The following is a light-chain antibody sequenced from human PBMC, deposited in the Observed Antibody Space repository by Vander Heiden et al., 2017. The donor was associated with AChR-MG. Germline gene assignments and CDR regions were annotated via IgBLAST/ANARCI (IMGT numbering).Light chain of an antibody. CDR2: DAS. Sequence: EIVLTQSPGTLSFSPGDTATLSCRASQSVTSGSLAWYQQKPGQAPRLLIYDASTRATGIPDRFSGSGSGTDFTLTISSLEPEDFAVYHCQHYGMSPVTFGQGTKLEIK. V-gene: IGKV3-20*01. J-gene: IGKJ2*01. CDR3: QHYGMSPVT. CDR1: QSVTSGS.